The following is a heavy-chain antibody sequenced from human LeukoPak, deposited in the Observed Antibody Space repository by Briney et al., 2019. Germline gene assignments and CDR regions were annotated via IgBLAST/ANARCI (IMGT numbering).Heavy chain of an antibody. Sequence: PGGSLRLSCAASGFTFSSYAMTWVRQASGKGLEWVSAISGSGGSTYYADSVRGRFTISRDNSKNTLYLQMSSLRAEDTAVYYCAITFYYDSSGYYNFDYWGQGTLVTVSS. CDR2: ISGSGGST. CDR3: AITFYYDSSGYYNFDY. D-gene: IGHD3-22*01. V-gene: IGHV3-23*01. J-gene: IGHJ4*02. CDR1: GFTFSSYA.